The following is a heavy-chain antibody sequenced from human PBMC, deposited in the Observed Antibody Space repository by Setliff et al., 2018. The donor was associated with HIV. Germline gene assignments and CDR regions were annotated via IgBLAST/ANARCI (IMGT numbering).Heavy chain of an antibody. CDR3: AREYDVLTGYYISAFDI. J-gene: IGHJ3*02. CDR1: GYTFTGYF. D-gene: IGHD3-9*01. V-gene: IGHV1-2*06. CDR2: INPNTGDT. Sequence: ASVKVSCKASGYTFTGYFIHWVRQAPGQGLEWMGRINPNTGDTNYAQKFQDRVTMTRDTSINTAHMELSRLRSDDTAVYYCAREYDVLTGYYISAFDIWGQGTMVTVSS.